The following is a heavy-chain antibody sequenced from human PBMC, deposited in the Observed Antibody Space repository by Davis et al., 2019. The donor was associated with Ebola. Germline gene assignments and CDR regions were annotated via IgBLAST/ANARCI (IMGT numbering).Heavy chain of an antibody. V-gene: IGHV3-23*01. CDR2: ISGSIDNA. J-gene: IGHJ6*04. Sequence: GESLKISCAASGFTFSSYAMSWVRQAPGKGLEWVSVISGSIDNADYADSVKDSVKGRFTISRDNSKNTVYLQMNSLRPEEAAVYYCVRGQQPYGMDVWGKGTTVTVSS. CDR3: VRGQQPYGMDV. CDR1: GFTFSSYA. D-gene: IGHD6-13*01.